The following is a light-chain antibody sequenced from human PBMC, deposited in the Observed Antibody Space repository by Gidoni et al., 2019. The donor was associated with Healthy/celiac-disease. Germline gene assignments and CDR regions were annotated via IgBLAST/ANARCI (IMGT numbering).Light chain of an antibody. CDR3: QMWDSSTYV. V-gene: IGLV3-9*01. CDR2: RDS. J-gene: IGLJ1*01. Sequence: SYELTQPLSVSVALGQTARITCGGNNIGSKNVHWYQQKPGQAPVLVIYRDSNRPSGIPERVSGSNSGNTATLTISRAQAGDEADYYCQMWDSSTYVFGTGTKVTVL. CDR1: NIGSKN.